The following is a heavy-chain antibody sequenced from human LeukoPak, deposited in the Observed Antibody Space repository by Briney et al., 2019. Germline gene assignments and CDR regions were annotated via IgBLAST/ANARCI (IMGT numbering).Heavy chain of an antibody. V-gene: IGHV3-13*01. D-gene: IGHD6-6*01. CDR3: ARSIAKAYYMDV. Sequence: GGSLRLSCAASGFAFSTYDMHWVRQVTGKGLEWVSTIGIPDDTYYSDSVKGRFSISRENTKNSLYLQMNSLRAEDTAVYYCARSIAKAYYMDVWGKGTTVTVSS. CDR1: GFAFSTYD. CDR2: IGIPDDT. J-gene: IGHJ6*03.